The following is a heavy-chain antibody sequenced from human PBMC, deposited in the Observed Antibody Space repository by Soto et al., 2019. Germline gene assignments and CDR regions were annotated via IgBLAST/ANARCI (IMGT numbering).Heavy chain of an antibody. D-gene: IGHD2-15*01. CDR3: ARDRYCSGGSCTPSYFDY. Sequence: ASVKVSCKTSNYNFTNYAITWVRQAPGQGLEWVGWISTYNGNTKSAQNLQGRVTMTTDTSTATAYMELSSLRSEDTAVYYCARDRYCSGGSCTPSYFDYWGQGTLVTVS. V-gene: IGHV1-18*01. J-gene: IGHJ4*02. CDR2: ISTYNGNT. CDR1: NYNFTNYA.